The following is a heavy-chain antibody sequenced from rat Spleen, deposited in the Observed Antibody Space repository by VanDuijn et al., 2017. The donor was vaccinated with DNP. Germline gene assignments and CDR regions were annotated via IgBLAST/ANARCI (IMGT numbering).Heavy chain of an antibody. V-gene: IGHV2S12*01. Sequence: QVQLKESGPGLVQPSQTLSLTCTVSGFSLTSYGVSWVRQPPGKGLEWIAAISSGGSTYYNSALKSRLSIIRDTSKSQVFFKMNSLQTEDTAIYFCTRDYDGLYWGQGTLVTVSS. CDR1: GFSLTSYG. D-gene: IGHD1-12*02. J-gene: IGHJ3*01. CDR3: TRDYDGLY. CDR2: ISSGGST.